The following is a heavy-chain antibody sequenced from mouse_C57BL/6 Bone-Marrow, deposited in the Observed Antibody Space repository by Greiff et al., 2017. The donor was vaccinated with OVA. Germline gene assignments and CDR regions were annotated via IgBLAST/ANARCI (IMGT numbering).Heavy chain of an antibody. CDR3: ARHHDGYYVSYAMDY. D-gene: IGHD2-3*01. Sequence: VQLQESGPGLVAPSQSLSITCTVSGFSLTSYGVHWVRQPPGKGLEWLVVIWSDGSTTYNSALKSRLSISKDNSKSQVFLKMNSLQTDDTAMYYCARHHDGYYVSYAMDYWGQGTSVTVSS. CDR1: GFSLTSYG. CDR2: IWSDGST. J-gene: IGHJ4*01. V-gene: IGHV2-6-1*01.